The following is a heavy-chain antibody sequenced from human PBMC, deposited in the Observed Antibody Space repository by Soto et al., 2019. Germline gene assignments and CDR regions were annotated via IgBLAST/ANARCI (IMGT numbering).Heavy chain of an antibody. V-gene: IGHV3-72*01. CDR2: IKNKANSYTT. CDR3: ARVSLVGPSGGRYFDY. Sequence: EVQLVESGGGLVQPGGSLRLSCAASGFTFSAHYMDWVRQAPGKGLEWVGRIKNKANSYTTEYAASVEGRVTISREDSQNSLYLQMNSPKTEDTAVYYCARVSLVGPSGGRYFDYWGQGSQVAVSS. J-gene: IGHJ4*02. D-gene: IGHD1-26*01. CDR1: GFTFSAHY.